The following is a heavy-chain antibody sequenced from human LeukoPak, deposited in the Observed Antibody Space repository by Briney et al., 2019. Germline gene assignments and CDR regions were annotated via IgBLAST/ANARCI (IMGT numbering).Heavy chain of an antibody. CDR1: GFTFSSYS. CDR3: ARAGYSYDTYYFDY. CDR2: IRSMSSYI. J-gene: IGHJ4*02. V-gene: IGHV3-21*01. D-gene: IGHD5-18*01. Sequence: PGGSLRLSCAASGFTFSSYSTNWVRQAPGKGLEWVSSIRSMSSYIYYADSVKGRFTISRDNAKNSLYLQMNSLRAEDTAVYYCARAGYSYDTYYFDYWGQGTLVTVSS.